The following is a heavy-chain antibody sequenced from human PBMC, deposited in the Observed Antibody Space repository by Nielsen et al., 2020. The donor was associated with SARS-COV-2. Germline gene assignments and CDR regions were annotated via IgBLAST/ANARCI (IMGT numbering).Heavy chain of an antibody. Sequence: VRQAPEKGLEWVSAISGSGGSTYYADSVKGRFTISRDNSKNTLYLQMNSLRAEDTAVYYCAKDSMFGYYYDSSGYYFDYWGQGTLVTVSS. CDR2: ISGSGGST. V-gene: IGHV3-23*01. CDR3: AKDSMFGYYYDSSGYYFDY. D-gene: IGHD3-22*01. J-gene: IGHJ4*02.